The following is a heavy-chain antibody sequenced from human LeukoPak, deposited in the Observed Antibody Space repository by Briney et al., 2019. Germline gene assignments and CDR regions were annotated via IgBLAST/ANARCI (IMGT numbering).Heavy chain of an antibody. CDR1: GFTFSSYG. V-gene: IGHV3-23*01. Sequence: GGSLRLSCAASGFTFSSYGMSWVRQAPGKGLEWVSGISISGDSTYYADSVKGRFTISRDNSKNTLYLQMNSLRAEDTAVYYCATLSVAAADSDDDYWGQGTLLTVSS. J-gene: IGHJ4*02. CDR3: ATLSVAAADSDDDY. CDR2: ISISGDST. D-gene: IGHD6-13*01.